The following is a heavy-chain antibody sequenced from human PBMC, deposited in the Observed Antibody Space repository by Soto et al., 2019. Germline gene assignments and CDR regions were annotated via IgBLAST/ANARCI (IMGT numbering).Heavy chain of an antibody. J-gene: IGHJ6*02. CDR1: GGSFSGYY. D-gene: IGHD3-16*01. Sequence: QVQLQQWGAGLLKPSETLSLTCAVYGGSFSGYYWSWIRQPPGKGLEWIGEINHSGSTNYNPSLKSRVTISVDTSKNQFSLKLSSVTAADTAGYYCARSRLWSYYYGMDVWGQGTTVTVSS. CDR3: ARSRLWSYYYGMDV. CDR2: INHSGST. V-gene: IGHV4-34*01.